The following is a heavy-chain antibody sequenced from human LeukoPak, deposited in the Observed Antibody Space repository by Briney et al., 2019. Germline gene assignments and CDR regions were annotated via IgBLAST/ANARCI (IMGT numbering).Heavy chain of an antibody. V-gene: IGHV1-3*01. CDR2: INAGNGNT. D-gene: IGHD6-13*01. J-gene: IGHJ4*02. Sequence: ASVKVSCKASGYTFTTNAIHWVRQAPGQRLEWMGWINAGNGNTKYSQEFQGRVTITRDTSVSTAYMELSSLRSDDTAVYYCARDIAAAQDLDYWGQGTLVTVSS. CDR1: GYTFTTNA. CDR3: ARDIAAAQDLDY.